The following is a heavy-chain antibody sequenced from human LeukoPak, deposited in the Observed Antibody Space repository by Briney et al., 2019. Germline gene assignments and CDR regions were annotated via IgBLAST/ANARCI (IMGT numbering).Heavy chain of an antibody. CDR1: GFTFSSYS. V-gene: IGHV3-21*01. Sequence: GGSLRLSCAASGFTFSSYSMNWVRQAPGRGLEWVSSISSSSSYIYYADSVKGRFTISRDNAKNSLYLQMSSLRAEDTAVYYCARGPLKKYGMDVWGKGTTVTVSS. CDR2: ISSSSSYI. CDR3: ARGPLKKYGMDV. J-gene: IGHJ6*04.